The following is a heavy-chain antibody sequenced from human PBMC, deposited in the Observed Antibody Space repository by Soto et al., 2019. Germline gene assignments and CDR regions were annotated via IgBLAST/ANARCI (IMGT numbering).Heavy chain of an antibody. CDR3: ANPPGGGGY. J-gene: IGHJ4*02. Sequence: EVQLVESGGGLIQPGGSLRLSCAVSGFTVSNNYMSWVRQAPGKGLEGVSVIYSGGYTAYGDSVKGRFTISRDNSKNPQHLQMKGRSPDVPGVVFCANPPGGGGYWGQGTLVTVSS. CDR2: IYSGGYT. CDR1: GFTVSNNY. D-gene: IGHD3-10*01. V-gene: IGHV3-53*01.